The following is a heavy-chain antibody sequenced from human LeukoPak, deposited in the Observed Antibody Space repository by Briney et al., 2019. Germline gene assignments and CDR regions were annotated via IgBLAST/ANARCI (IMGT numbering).Heavy chain of an antibody. CDR3: ARLAAAGTYYYYYGMDV. J-gene: IGHJ6*02. V-gene: IGHV4-34*01. D-gene: IGHD6-13*01. Sequence: PSETLSLTCAVYGGSFSGYYWSWIRQPPGKGLEWIGEINHSGSTNYNPSLKSRVTISVDTSKNQFSLKLSFVTAADTAVYYCARLAAAGTYYYYYGMDVWGQGTTVTVSS. CDR1: GGSFSGYY. CDR2: INHSGST.